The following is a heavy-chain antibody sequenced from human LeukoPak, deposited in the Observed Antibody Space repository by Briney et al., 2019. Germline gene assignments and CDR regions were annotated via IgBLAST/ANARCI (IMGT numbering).Heavy chain of an antibody. CDR1: GYSISSGYY. CDR2: IYHGGST. D-gene: IGHD5-24*01. Sequence: QPSETLSLTCAVSGYSISSGYYWGWIRQPPGKGLEWIGSIYHGGSTYYNPSLKSRVTISVDTSKNQFSLKLSSVTAADTAVYYCASLIDGSHDYWGQGTLVTVSS. J-gene: IGHJ4*02. V-gene: IGHV4-38-2*01. CDR3: ASLIDGSHDY.